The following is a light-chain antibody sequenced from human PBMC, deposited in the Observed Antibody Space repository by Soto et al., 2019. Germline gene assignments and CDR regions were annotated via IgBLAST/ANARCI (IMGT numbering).Light chain of an antibody. Sequence: EIVLTQSPGTLSLSPGERATLSCRASQSVSAGHLAWYQQKPGQAPRLLISDASNRATGIPARFSGSGSGTDFTLTISRLEPEDFAVYYCQQYGSSGTFGQGTKVDI. CDR2: DAS. V-gene: IGKV3-20*01. CDR1: QSVSAGH. J-gene: IGKJ1*01. CDR3: QQYGSSGT.